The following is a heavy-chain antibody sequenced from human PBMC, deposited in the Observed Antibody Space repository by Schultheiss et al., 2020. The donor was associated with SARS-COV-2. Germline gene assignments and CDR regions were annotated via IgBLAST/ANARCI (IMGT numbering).Heavy chain of an antibody. CDR1: GGSISSGGFY. V-gene: IGHV4-39*07. CDR3: ARVIREYQLLFDWFDP. Sequence: SETLSLTCSVSGGSISSGGFYWNWIRQPPGKGLEWIGEINHSGSTNYNPSLKSRVTISVDTSKNQFSLKLSSVTAADTAVYYCARVIREYQLLFDWFDPWGQGTLVTVSS. D-gene: IGHD2-2*01. CDR2: INHSGST. J-gene: IGHJ5*02.